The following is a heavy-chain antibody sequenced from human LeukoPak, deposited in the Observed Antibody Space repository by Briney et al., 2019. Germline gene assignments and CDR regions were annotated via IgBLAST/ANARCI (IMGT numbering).Heavy chain of an antibody. J-gene: IGHJ4*02. CDR3: ARDRLTGWPADY. CDR1: GFTFSTYW. D-gene: IGHD6-19*01. Sequence: GGSLRLSCAASGFTFSTYWIHWVRQAPGKGLVWVSRINPDGSITNYADSVKGRFTISRDNAENSLYLQMSSLRAEDTAVYYCARDRLTGWPADYWGQGTLVTVSS. V-gene: IGHV3-74*01. CDR2: INPDGSIT.